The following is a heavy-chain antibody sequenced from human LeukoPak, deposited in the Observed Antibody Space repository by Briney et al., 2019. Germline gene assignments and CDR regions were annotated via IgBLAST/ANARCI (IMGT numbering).Heavy chain of an antibody. CDR3: AGSSIAARYGSVYFDY. CDR2: INHSGST. V-gene: IGHV4-34*01. J-gene: IGHJ4*02. D-gene: IGHD6-6*01. Sequence: SETLSLTCAVYGGSFSGYYWSWIRQPPGKGLEWIGEINHSGSTNYNPSLKSRVTISVDTSKNQFSLKLSSVTAADTAVYYCAGSSIAARYGSVYFDYWGQGTLVTVSS. CDR1: GGSFSGYY.